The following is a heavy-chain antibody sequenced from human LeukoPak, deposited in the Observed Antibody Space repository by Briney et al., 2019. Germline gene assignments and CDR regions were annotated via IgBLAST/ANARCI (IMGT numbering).Heavy chain of an antibody. Sequence: SETLSLTCAVSGGSISSSNWWSWVRQPPGKGLEWIGEIYHSGSTNYNPSLKSRVTISVDRSKNQFSLKLSSVTAADTAVYYCARDDGDYGDDAFDIWGQGTMVTVSS. CDR1: GGSISSSNW. D-gene: IGHD4-17*01. J-gene: IGHJ3*02. CDR2: IYHSGST. V-gene: IGHV4-4*02. CDR3: ARDDGDYGDDAFDI.